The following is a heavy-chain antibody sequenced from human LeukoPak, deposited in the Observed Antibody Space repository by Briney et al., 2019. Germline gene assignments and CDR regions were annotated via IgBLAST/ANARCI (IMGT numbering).Heavy chain of an antibody. CDR1: GGSISSYY. J-gene: IGHJ4*02. CDR2: IYTSGST. Sequence: SETLSLTCTVSGGSISSYYWSWIRQPAGKGLEWIGHIYTSGSTNYNPSLKSRVTMSVDTSKNQFSLKLSSVTAADTAVYYCARGGVYCSNGICYQKYYFDYWGQGTLVTVSS. CDR3: ARGGVYCSNGICYQKYYFDY. D-gene: IGHD2-8*01. V-gene: IGHV4-4*07.